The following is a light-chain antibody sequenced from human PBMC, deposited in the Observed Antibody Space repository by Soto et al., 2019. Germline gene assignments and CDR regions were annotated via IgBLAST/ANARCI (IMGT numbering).Light chain of an antibody. J-gene: IGKJ1*01. Sequence: QMTQSPSTLSAYVGDRVTITCRASHSIESWLAWYQQRPGQAPKLLISDATNLRSGVPPRFSGSASGTQFTLTISSLQPDDVGTYYCQQYMSVWWTVGRGTRVE. CDR3: QQYMSVWWT. V-gene: IGKV1-5*01. CDR2: DAT. CDR1: HSIESW.